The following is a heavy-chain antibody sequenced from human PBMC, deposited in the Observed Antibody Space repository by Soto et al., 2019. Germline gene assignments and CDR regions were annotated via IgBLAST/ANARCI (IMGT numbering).Heavy chain of an antibody. D-gene: IGHD3-10*01. CDR1: GFTFSSYS. V-gene: IGHV3-21*01. CDR2: ISSSSSYI. J-gene: IGHJ4*02. CDR3: ARGFSYYGSGSKDY. Sequence: EVQLVESGGGLVKPGGSLRLSCAASGFTFSSYSMNWVRQAPGKGLEWVSSISSSSSYIYYADSVKGRFTISRDNAKNSLYLQMNSLRAEDTAVSYCARGFSYYGSGSKDYWGQGTLVTVSS.